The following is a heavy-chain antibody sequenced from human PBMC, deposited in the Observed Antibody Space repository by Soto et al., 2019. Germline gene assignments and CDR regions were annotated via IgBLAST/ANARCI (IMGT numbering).Heavy chain of an antibody. V-gene: IGHV1-18*01. D-gene: IGHD3-10*01. CDR1: RYTFTRYV. Sequence: ASVKVSCKASRYTFTRYVISWVRQAPGQGGEWKGWISAYNGNTNCAQKLQGRVTMTTDTSTSTAYMELRSLRSDDTAVYYCARGLLITMVRGVIMYYFDYWGQGTLVTVSS. CDR3: ARGLLITMVRGVIMYYFDY. J-gene: IGHJ4*02. CDR2: ISAYNGNT.